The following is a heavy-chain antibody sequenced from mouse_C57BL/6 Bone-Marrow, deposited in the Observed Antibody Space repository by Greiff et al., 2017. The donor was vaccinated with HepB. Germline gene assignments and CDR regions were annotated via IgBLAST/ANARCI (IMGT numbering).Heavy chain of an antibody. D-gene: IGHD2-1*01. CDR3: ARYGNYVFYFDY. CDR2: IYPGDGDT. V-gene: IGHV1-80*01. J-gene: IGHJ2*01. Sequence: QVQLQQSGAELVKPGASVKISCKASGYAFSSYCMNWVKQRPGKGLEWIGQIYPGDGDTNYNGKFKGKATLTADKSSSTAYMQLSSLTSEDSAVYFCARYGNYVFYFDYWGQGTTLTVSS. CDR1: GYAFSSYC.